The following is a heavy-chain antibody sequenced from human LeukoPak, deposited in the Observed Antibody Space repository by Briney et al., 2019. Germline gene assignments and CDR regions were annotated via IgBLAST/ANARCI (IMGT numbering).Heavy chain of an antibody. D-gene: IGHD2-21*02. Sequence: SETLSLTCTVSGGSISNYYWSWIRQPPGKGLEWIGYIYYSGSTNYNPSLKSRVTISVDRSKNQFSLKLSSVTAADTAVYYCARGREECGGDCYSSPPPSSYYFDYWGQGTLVTVSS. CDR2: IYYSGST. V-gene: IGHV4-59*12. CDR3: ARGREECGGDCYSSPPPSSYYFDY. J-gene: IGHJ4*02. CDR1: GGSISNYY.